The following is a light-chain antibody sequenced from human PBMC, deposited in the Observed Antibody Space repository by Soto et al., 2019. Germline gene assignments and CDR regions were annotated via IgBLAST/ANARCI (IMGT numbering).Light chain of an antibody. Sequence: QSVLTQPPSVSGAPGQRVTISCTGSSSNIGAGYDVHWSQQLPGTAPKLLIYGNSNRPSWVPDRFSGSTYGTSASLAITGLQDEDEADYSCQSYDSRLSGSIFGGGTKLT. CDR3: QSYDSRLSGSI. CDR1: SSNIGAGYD. V-gene: IGLV1-40*01. J-gene: IGLJ2*01. CDR2: GNS.